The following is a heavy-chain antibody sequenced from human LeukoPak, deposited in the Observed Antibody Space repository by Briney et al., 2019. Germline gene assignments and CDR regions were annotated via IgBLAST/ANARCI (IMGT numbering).Heavy chain of an antibody. V-gene: IGHV4-4*07. CDR2: IYTSGTT. Sequence: SETLSLTCTVSGDSISNSYWSWFRQPAGKGLEWIGRIYTSGTTNYNPSLKSRVTMSLDTSKNQFSLNLTSVTAADTAVYYCARASSGLDYWGQGTLVTVSS. CDR3: ARASSGLDY. D-gene: IGHD6-6*01. CDR1: GDSISNSY. J-gene: IGHJ4*02.